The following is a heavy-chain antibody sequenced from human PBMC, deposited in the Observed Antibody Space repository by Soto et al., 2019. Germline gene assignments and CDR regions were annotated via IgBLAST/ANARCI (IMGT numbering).Heavy chain of an antibody. J-gene: IGHJ4*02. CDR1: GFTFTSYA. V-gene: IGHV3-23*01. CDR3: AKHDFWTLYNTGLDS. D-gene: IGHD3-3*01. CDR2: ISGSGGDT. Sequence: EVQLLESGGGLVQPGGSLRLSCSASGFTFTSYAMSWVRQAPGKGLEWVSGISGSGGDTKSPDSVKGRFTISRDNFKNMRYLQMNSLRAEDTAVYYCAKHDFWTLYNTGLDSWGQGTLVTVSS.